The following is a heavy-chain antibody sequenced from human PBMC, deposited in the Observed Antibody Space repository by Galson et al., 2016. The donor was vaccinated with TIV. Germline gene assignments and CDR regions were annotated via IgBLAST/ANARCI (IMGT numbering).Heavy chain of an antibody. CDR2: IYPDNSDT. V-gene: IGHV5-51*01. D-gene: IGHD6-19*01. CDR1: GFSFSNSW. J-gene: IGHJ5*02. Sequence: QSGAEVKKPGESLTISCKGSGFSFSNSWISWVRQKPGKGLEWLAIIYPDNSDTRYSPSFVGQVTISADMSTSTAYLQWSSLKASDTALYYCARRGTYTTGWYGEFDLWGQGTLVTVSS. CDR3: ARRGTYTTGWYGEFDL.